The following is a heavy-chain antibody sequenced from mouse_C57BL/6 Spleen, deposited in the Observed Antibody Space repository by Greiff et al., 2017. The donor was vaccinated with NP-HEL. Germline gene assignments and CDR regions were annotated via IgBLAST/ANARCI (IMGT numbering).Heavy chain of an antibody. CDR1: GYTFTSYW. Sequence: QVQLQQSGAELAKPGASVKLSCKASGYTFTSYWMHWVKQRPGQGLEWIGYINPSSGYTKYNQKFQDKATLTADKSSSSAYMQLSSLTYADSAVYYCAICTLYYGSSYNYFDYWGQGTTLTVSS. CDR2: INPSSGYT. V-gene: IGHV1-7*01. J-gene: IGHJ2*01. D-gene: IGHD1-1*01. CDR3: AICTLYYGSSYNYFDY.